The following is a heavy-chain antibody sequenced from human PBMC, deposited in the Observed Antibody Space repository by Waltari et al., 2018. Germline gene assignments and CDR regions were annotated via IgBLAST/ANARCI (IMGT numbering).Heavy chain of an antibody. CDR1: GGSINSDDSS. CDR2: LYQSGGT. CDR3: ARDFGGAGAVDI. D-gene: IGHD2-21*01. J-gene: IGHJ3*02. V-gene: IGHV4-30-2*01. Sequence: QLQLQESGSGLVKPSQTLSLTCAVSGGSINSDDSSWSWVRQPPGKGLEWIGYLYQSGGTYYNPFLKSRVIISIDRSKNQFSLKLSSVTAADTAVYFCARDFGGAGAVDIWGRGTMVTVSS.